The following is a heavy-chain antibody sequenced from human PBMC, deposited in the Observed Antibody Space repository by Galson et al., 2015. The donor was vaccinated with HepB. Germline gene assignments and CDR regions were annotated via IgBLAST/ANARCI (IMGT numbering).Heavy chain of an antibody. CDR1: GFTFSSYA. CDR2: ISYDGSNK. V-gene: IGHV3-30-3*01. J-gene: IGHJ5*02. CDR3: AKDPYGSETNWFDP. Sequence: SLRLSCAASGFTFSSYAMYWVRQAPGKGLEWVAVISYDGSNKYYADSVKGRFTISRDNSRSTLYLQMNSLRAEDTAVYYCAKDPYGSETNWFDPWGQGTLVTVSS. D-gene: IGHD3-10*01.